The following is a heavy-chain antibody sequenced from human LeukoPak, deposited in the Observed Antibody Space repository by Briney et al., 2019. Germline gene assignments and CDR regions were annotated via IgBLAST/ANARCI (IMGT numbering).Heavy chain of an antibody. J-gene: IGHJ4*02. CDR2: TYHSGST. CDR3: ARVKTTGTSTYFDY. V-gene: IGHV4-4*02. D-gene: IGHD1-1*01. Sequence: SETLSLTCAVSGGSISSSNCWSWVRQPPGKGLEWIGETYHSGSTNYNPSLKSRVTISVDKSKNQFSLKLSSVTAADTAVYYCARVKTTGTSTYFDYWGQGTLVTVSS. CDR1: GGSISSSNC.